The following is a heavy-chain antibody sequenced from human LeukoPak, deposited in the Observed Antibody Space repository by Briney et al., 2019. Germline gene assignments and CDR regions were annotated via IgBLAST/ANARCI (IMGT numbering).Heavy chain of an antibody. CDR1: GFTVSSNY. CDR2: IYSGGST. J-gene: IGHJ6*02. D-gene: IGHD5-18*01. CDR3: AREGTAMDPYYYYGMDV. Sequence: GGSLTLSCAASGFTVSSNYMSWVRQAPGEGLEWVSVIYSGGSTYYADSVKGRFTISRDNSKNTLYLQMNSLRAEDTAVYYCAREGTAMDPYYYYGMDVWGQGTTVTVSS. V-gene: IGHV3-66*01.